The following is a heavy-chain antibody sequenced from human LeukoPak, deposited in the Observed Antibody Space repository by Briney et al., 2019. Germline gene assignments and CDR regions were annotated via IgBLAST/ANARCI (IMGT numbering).Heavy chain of an antibody. Sequence: GASVKVSCKASGYSFTGYYLHWVRQAPGQGLESVGWLNPNSGATKYAQKFQGRVTMTRDTSISTAYMDLSSLRSDDTAVYYCATDPESIAARANDAFDIWGQGTMVTVSS. J-gene: IGHJ3*02. CDR2: LNPNSGAT. D-gene: IGHD6-6*01. V-gene: IGHV1-2*02. CDR3: ATDPESIAARANDAFDI. CDR1: GYSFTGYY.